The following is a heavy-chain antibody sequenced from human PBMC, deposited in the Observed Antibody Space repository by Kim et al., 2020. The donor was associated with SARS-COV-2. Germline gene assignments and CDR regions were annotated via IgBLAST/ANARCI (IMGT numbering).Heavy chain of an antibody. D-gene: IGHD2-15*01. Sequence: GGSLRLSCAASGFTFSSYGMHWVRQAPGKGLEWVAVISYDGSNKYYADSVKGRFTISRDNSKNTLYLQMNSLRAEDTAVYYCAKVGYCSGGSCFDYYYYGMDVWGQGTTVTVSS. CDR1: GFTFSSYG. CDR2: ISYDGSNK. J-gene: IGHJ6*02. CDR3: AKVGYCSGGSCFDYYYYGMDV. V-gene: IGHV3-30*18.